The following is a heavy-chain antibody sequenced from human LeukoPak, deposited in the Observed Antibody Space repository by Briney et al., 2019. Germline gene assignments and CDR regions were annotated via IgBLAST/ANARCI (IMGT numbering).Heavy chain of an antibody. J-gene: IGHJ4*02. CDR1: GYTFTGYY. CDR2: IIPIFGTA. Sequence: GASVKVSCKASGYTFTGYYMHWVRQAPGQGLEWMGRIIPIFGTANYAQKFQGRVTITTDESTSTAYMELSSLRSEDTAVYYCARGKMATITEFDYWGQGTLVTVSS. D-gene: IGHD5-24*01. V-gene: IGHV1-69*05. CDR3: ARGKMATITEFDY.